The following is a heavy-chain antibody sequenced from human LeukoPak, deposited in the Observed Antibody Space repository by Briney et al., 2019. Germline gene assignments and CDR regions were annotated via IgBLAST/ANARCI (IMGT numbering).Heavy chain of an antibody. CDR2: ISYSGST. D-gene: IGHD3-10*01. V-gene: IGHV4-59*01. CDR3: ARGRLGGSGSYYNVLDY. CDR1: GGSISSYY. J-gene: IGHJ4*02. Sequence: PSETLSLTCTVSGGSISSYYWSWIRQPPGKGLEWIAYISYSGSTNYNPSLKSRVTISVDTSRNQFSLKLSSVTAADTAVYYCARGRLGGSGSYYNVLDYWGQGTLVTVSS.